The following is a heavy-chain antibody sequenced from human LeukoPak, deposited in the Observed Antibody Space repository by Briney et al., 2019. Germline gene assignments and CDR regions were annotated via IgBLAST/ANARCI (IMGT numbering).Heavy chain of an antibody. CDR3: ASGGYSYGYGEYFDY. V-gene: IGHV3-66*01. D-gene: IGHD5-18*01. Sequence: PSETLSLTCGVSGGSISNTNWWTWVRQAPGKGLEWVSVIYSGGSTYYADSVKGRFTISRDNSKNTLYLQMNSLRAEDTAVYYCASGGYSYGYGEYFDYWGQGTLVTVSS. CDR2: IYSGGST. CDR1: GGSISNTNW. J-gene: IGHJ4*02.